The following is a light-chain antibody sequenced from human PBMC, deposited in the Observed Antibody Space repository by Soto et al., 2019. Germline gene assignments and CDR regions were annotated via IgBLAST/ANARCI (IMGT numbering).Light chain of an antibody. Sequence: SVLPQPASVSGSPGQSITISCTGTSSDIGAYDYVSWYQHRPGKAPKLLLYDVSHRPSGISNRFSGSKSGNTASLTVSGLQDEDEADSYCSSYGCVSAPVLFCRGTQLTVL. CDR1: SSDIGAYDY. V-gene: IGLV2-14*03. CDR2: DVS. J-gene: IGLJ3*02. CDR3: SSYGCVSAPVL.